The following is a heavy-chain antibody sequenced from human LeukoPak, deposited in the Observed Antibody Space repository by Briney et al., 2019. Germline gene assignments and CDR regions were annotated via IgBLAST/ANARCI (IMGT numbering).Heavy chain of an antibody. CDR2: ISAYNGNT. V-gene: IGHV1-18*01. Sequence: ASVKVSCKASGYTFTSYGISWVRQAPGQGLEWMGWISAYNGNTNYAQKLQGRVTMTTDTSTSTAYMELRSLRSDDTAVYYCARAPAGRYYYYYYMDVWGKGTTVTVSS. J-gene: IGHJ6*03. CDR1: GYTFTSYG. CDR3: ARAPAGRYYYYYYMDV. D-gene: IGHD1-14*01.